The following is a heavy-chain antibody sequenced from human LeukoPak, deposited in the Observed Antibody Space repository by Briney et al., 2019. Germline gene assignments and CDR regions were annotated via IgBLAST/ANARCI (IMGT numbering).Heavy chain of an antibody. D-gene: IGHD2-8*01. J-gene: IGHJ4*02. CDR1: GGTFSSYA. CDR2: IIPIFGTA. V-gene: IGHV1-69*06. CDR3: ASPQIGYCTNGVCYDLDY. Sequence: ASVKVSCKASGGTFSSYAISWVRQAPGQGLEWMGGIIPIFGTANYAQKFQGRVTITADKSTSTAYMELSSLRSEDTAVYYCASPQIGYCTNGVCYDLDYWGQGTLVTVSS.